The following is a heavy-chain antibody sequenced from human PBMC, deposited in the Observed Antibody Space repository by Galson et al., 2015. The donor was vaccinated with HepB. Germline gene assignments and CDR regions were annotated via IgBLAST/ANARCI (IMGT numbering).Heavy chain of an antibody. J-gene: IGHJ4*02. Sequence: SLRLSCAASGFDVSAFAMHWVRQTPGKGLEWVAVLSSNEKNIYYADSVRGRFTISRDNSKDTLYLQMNSLRAEDTAVYYCARTFYFDSWGQGTLVTVSS. CDR1: GFDVSAFA. CDR2: LSSNEKNI. CDR3: ARTFYFDS. V-gene: IGHV3-30*04.